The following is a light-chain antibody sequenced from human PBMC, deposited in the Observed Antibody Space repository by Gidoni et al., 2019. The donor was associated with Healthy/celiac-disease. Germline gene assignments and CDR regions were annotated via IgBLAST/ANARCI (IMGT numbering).Light chain of an antibody. CDR2: DVD. Sequence: QSAVTQPRSVSGSPGQSVTISCTGTSGDVGGYNYVSWYQHHPGKAPKLIIYDVDKRTPWVPYRFSGSKSGNTASLTISGLQSEDEADYFCCSSAGAYTVVFGEGTRLTVL. CDR3: CSSAGAYTVV. CDR1: SGDVGGYNY. V-gene: IGLV2-11*01. J-gene: IGLJ3*02.